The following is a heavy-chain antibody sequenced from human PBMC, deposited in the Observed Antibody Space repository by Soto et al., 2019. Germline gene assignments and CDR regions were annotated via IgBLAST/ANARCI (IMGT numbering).Heavy chain of an antibody. CDR3: ARAYCGGDCPEDHGMDV. V-gene: IGHV5-51*01. D-gene: IGHD2-21*02. CDR1: GYSFTSYW. CDR2: IYPGDSDT. Sequence: GESLKISCKGSGYSFTSYWIGWVRQMPGKGLEWMGIIYPGDSDTRYSPSFQGQVTISADKSISTAYLQWSSLKASDTAMYYCARAYCGGDCPEDHGMDVWGQGTTVTVSS. J-gene: IGHJ6*02.